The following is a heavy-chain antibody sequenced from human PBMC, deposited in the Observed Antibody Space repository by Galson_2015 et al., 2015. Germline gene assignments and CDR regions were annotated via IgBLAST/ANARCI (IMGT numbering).Heavy chain of an antibody. D-gene: IGHD1-26*01. CDR3: AKGGRGGPFDY. J-gene: IGHJ4*02. Sequence: SLRLSCAASGFTFSDYAMSWVRQAPGKGLEWVSGISSGGGNTYYADSVKGRLTISRDNSKNTLYLQMNSLGAEDTAIYYCAKGGRGGPFDYWGQGTLVTVSS. V-gene: IGHV3-23*01. CDR1: GFTFSDYA. CDR2: ISSGGGNT.